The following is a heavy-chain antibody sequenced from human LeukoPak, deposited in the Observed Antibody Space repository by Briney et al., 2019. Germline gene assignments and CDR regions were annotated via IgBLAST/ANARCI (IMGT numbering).Heavy chain of an antibody. V-gene: IGHV3-23*01. J-gene: IGHJ4*02. CDR3: AKDLKQWLSGFDY. Sequence: PGGSLRLSCAASGFTFNSCAMSWVRQAPGDGLEWVSGISGSGGNTYYAGSVKGRFTISRDNSQNTLYLHMTSLRAEDSAIYYCAKDLKQWLSGFDYWGQGSLVTVSS. CDR1: GFTFNSCA. D-gene: IGHD6-19*01. CDR2: ISGSGGNT.